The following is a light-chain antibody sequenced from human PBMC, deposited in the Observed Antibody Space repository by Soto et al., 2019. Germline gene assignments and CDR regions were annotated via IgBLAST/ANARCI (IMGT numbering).Light chain of an antibody. CDR2: DAS. CDR3: QQRSNWPLT. J-gene: IGKJ4*01. CDR1: QSVSSL. Sequence: DIVLTQSPATLSLSPGERATLSCRASQSVSSLLAWYQQKPGQAPRLLIYDASSRATGIPTRFSGSGSGTDFTLTISSLEPEDVAVYYCQQRSNWPLTFGGGTKVEIK. V-gene: IGKV3-11*01.